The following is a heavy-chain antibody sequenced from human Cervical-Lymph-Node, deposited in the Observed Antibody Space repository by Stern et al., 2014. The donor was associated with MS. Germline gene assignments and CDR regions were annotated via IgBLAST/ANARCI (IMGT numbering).Heavy chain of an antibody. J-gene: IGHJ4*02. CDR1: GFSFSHYG. CDR3: AKDRGLVWYGGLYN. Sequence: MQLVESGGGVVQPGTSLRLSCAASGFSFSHYGMHWVRQAPGKGLEWVAVISYDGSNKHFADSVKGRFTISRDNSKNTLYLQMNSLRPEDTAVYYCAKDRGLVWYGGLYNWGQGILVTVSS. CDR2: ISYDGSNK. D-gene: IGHD4-23*01. V-gene: IGHV3-30*18.